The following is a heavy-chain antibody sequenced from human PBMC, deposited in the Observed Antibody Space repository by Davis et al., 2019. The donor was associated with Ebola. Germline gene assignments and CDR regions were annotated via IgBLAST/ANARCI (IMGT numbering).Heavy chain of an antibody. J-gene: IGHJ3*02. V-gene: IGHV1-46*01. CDR3: ARGTRTLDI. D-gene: IGHD3/OR15-3a*01. Sequence: ASVKVSCKASGYTFTNYYMHWVRQAPGQGLEWMGMINPNDGRTIYAQKFQGRVTVTRDTSTTTVYMELNSLRSEDTAVYYCARGTRTLDIWGQGTMVTVSS. CDR2: INPNDGRT. CDR1: GYTFTNYY.